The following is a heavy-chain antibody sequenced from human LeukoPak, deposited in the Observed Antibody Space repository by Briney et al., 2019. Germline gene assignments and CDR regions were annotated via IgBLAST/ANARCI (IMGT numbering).Heavy chain of an antibody. J-gene: IGHJ4*02. V-gene: IGHV3-23*01. Sequence: GGSLRLSCAASGFTISSYAMTWVRQAPGKGLEWVSVFSGSGSRTYYADSVKGRFTISRDNSKNTLYLQMNSLGAEDAAVYYCARDLYSSSWFAFDYWGQGTLVTVSS. D-gene: IGHD6-13*01. CDR2: FSGSGSRT. CDR1: GFTISSYA. CDR3: ARDLYSSSWFAFDY.